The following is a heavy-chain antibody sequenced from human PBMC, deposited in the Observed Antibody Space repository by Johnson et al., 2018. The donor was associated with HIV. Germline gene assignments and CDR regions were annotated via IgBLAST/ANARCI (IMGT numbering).Heavy chain of an antibody. CDR2: IYSGGST. CDR3: ARSKGSIWYGSAFDI. D-gene: IGHD6-13*01. Sequence: VQLVESGGALVQPGGSLRLSCAASGFTVSSNYMSWVRQAPGKGLEWVSAIYSGGSTYYADSVKGRFTISRDNSKNTLYLQMNSLRNEDTAVYYCARSKGSIWYGSAFDIWGQGTMVTVSS. J-gene: IGHJ3*02. CDR1: GFTVSSNY. V-gene: IGHV3-66*01.